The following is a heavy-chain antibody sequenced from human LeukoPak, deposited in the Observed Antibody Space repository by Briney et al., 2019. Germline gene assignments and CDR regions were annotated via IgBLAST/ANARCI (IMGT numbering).Heavy chain of an antibody. CDR3: AKGAYYDFWSGSDY. J-gene: IGHJ4*02. CDR1: GFTFDDYA. V-gene: IGHV3-9*01. D-gene: IGHD3-3*01. CDR2: ISWNSGSI. Sequence: GRSLRLSCAASGFTFDDYAMHWVRHAPGKGLEWVSGISWNSGSIGYADSVKGRFTISRDNAKNSLYLQMNSLRAEDTALYYCAKGAYYDFWSGSDYWGQGTLVTVSS.